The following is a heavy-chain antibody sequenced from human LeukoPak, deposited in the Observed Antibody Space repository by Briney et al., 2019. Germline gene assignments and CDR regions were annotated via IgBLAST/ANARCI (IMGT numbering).Heavy chain of an antibody. D-gene: IGHD6-13*01. CDR3: ARGWEPYSSSLDY. V-gene: IGHV6-1*01. Sequence: SQTLSLTCAVSGDSVSSNSAAWNWIRQSPSRGLEWLGRTYFRSQWYNDYVVSVKSRIIINPDTSKNQFSLQLNSVTPEDTAVYYCARGWEPYSSSLDYWGQGTLVTVSS. CDR1: GDSVSSNSAA. J-gene: IGHJ4*02. CDR2: TYFRSQWYN.